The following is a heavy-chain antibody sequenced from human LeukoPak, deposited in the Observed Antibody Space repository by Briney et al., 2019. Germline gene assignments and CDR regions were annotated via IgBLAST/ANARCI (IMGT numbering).Heavy chain of an antibody. J-gene: IGHJ4*02. V-gene: IGHV1-18*01. CDR2: ISGYNGNT. CDR1: GFTFTSYG. Sequence: GASVKVSLKTSGFTFTSYGISWVRQAPGQGLEWVGWISGYNGNTNYAQKFRGRLTMTTGTSTTTAYMELRSLRSDDTAVYCCAKDRSSSAREDWGQGTLVTVSS. CDR3: AKDRSSSARED. D-gene: IGHD6-13*01.